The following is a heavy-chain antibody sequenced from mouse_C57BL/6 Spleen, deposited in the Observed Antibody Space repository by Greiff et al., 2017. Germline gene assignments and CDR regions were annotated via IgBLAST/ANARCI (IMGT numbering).Heavy chain of an antibody. J-gene: IGHJ2*01. CDR3: ARTVDSSGYFDY. CDR2: ISGGGGNT. V-gene: IGHV5-9*01. D-gene: IGHD3-2*02. CDR1: GFTFSSYT. Sequence: EVKLVESGGGLVKPGGSLKLSCAASGFTFSSYTMSWVRQTPEKRLEWVATISGGGGNTYYPDSVKGRFTISRDNAKNTLYLQMSSLRSEDTALYYCARTVDSSGYFDYWGQGTTLTVSS.